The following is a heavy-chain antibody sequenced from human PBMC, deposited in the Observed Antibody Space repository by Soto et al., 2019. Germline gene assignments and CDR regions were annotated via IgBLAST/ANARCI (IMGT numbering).Heavy chain of an antibody. CDR2: INVYNGNT. CDR3: ARGVGSGSYYNQYIWFDP. V-gene: IGHV1-18*01. J-gene: IGHJ5*02. CDR1: GYTFTNYV. D-gene: IGHD3-10*01. Sequence: QVQLVQSGGEVKKPGASVKVSCKASGYTFTNYVISWVRQAPGQGREWMGWINVYNGNTKYAQEVQGRVTMTTDTATSTVYMELRSLRSDDKAVYYCARGVGSGSYYNQYIWFDPWGQGTLVTVSS.